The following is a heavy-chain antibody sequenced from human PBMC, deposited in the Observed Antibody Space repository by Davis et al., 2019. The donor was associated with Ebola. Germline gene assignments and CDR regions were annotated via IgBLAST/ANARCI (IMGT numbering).Heavy chain of an antibody. Sequence: GESLKISCKNSGNGFTSYWIGWVRQMPGRGLEWMGIVYPYDSDTRYSPSFQGRITISADKSISTAYLQWSSLKASDTAMYYCARLDSIVGASGYWGQGTLVTVSS. V-gene: IGHV5-51*01. CDR2: VYPYDSDT. J-gene: IGHJ4*02. CDR1: GNGFTSYW. D-gene: IGHD1-26*01. CDR3: ARLDSIVGASGY.